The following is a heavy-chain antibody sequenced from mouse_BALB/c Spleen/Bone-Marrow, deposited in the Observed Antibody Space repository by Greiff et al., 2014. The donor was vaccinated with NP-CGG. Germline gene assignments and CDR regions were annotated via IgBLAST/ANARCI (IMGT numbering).Heavy chain of an antibody. CDR1: GFTFSDYY. CDR3: ARGGIYYGMDY. J-gene: IGHJ4*01. Sequence: DVKLVESGGGLVQPGGSLKLSCATSGFTFSDYYMYWVRQTPGKRLEWVAYISNGGGSTYYPDTVKGRFTISRDNAKNTLYLQMSRLKSEDTAMYYCARGGIYYGMDYWGQGTSVTVSS. CDR2: ISNGGGST. V-gene: IGHV5-12*02.